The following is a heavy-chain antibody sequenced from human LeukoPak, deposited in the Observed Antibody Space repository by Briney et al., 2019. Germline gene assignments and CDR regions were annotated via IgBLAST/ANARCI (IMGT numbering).Heavy chain of an antibody. CDR3: AKREGAYPHFHY. D-gene: IGHD2-2*01. CDR1: GFTFSSDA. J-gene: IGHJ4*02. Sequence: QAGGSLRLSCAASGFTFSSDAMSWIRQAPGKGLDWVSAISAGGGTTVYADSVKGRFTISRDNSKNTLYLQMNSLRAEDTAVYYYAKREGAYPHFHYWPQGTLVTVSS. CDR2: ISAGGGTT. V-gene: IGHV3-23*01.